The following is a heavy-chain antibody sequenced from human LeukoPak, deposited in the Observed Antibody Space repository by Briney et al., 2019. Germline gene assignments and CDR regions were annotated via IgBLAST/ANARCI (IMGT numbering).Heavy chain of an antibody. CDR2: MNPNSGNT. Sequence: ASVKVSCKASGYTFTSYAMNWVRQAPGQGLEWMGWMNPNSGNTGYAQKFQGRVTITRNTSISTAYMELSSLRSEDTAVYYCARRAAIAARPPYNWFDPWGQGTLVTVSS. CDR1: GYTFTSYA. D-gene: IGHD6-6*01. V-gene: IGHV1-8*03. CDR3: ARRAAIAARPPYNWFDP. J-gene: IGHJ5*02.